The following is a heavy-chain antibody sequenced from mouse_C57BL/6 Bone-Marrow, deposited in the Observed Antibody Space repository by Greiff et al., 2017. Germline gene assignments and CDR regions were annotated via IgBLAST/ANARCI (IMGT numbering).Heavy chain of an antibody. D-gene: IGHD1-1*01. V-gene: IGHV1-19*01. CDR3: ARDDYYGSPYYFDY. Sequence: EVKLMESGPVLVKPGASVTMSCKASGYTFTDYYMNWVKQSHGKSLEWIGVLNPYTGGTSYNQKLKGKATFTVDKSSSTAYMELNSLTSEDSAVYYCARDDYYGSPYYFDYWGQGTTLTVSS. CDR2: LNPYTGGT. CDR1: GYTFTDYY. J-gene: IGHJ2*01.